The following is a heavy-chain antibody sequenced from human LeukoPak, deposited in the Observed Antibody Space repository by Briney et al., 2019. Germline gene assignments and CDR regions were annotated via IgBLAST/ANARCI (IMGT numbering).Heavy chain of an antibody. D-gene: IGHD5-24*01. CDR3: SRHVNSFDY. J-gene: IGHJ4*02. CDR1: RGSIMSRNHY. V-gene: IGHV4-39*01. CDR2: IFYTGNT. Sequence: SETLSLTCIVSRGSIMSRNHYSGWIRHPPGEGLEWIGCIFYTGNTYYNTPLMCRVTMSVDTSKNHFSLNLSSVTAADMAVYYCSRHVNSFDYWGQAALVTVYS.